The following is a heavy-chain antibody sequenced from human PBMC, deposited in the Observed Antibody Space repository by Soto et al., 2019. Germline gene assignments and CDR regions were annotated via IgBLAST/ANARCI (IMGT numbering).Heavy chain of an antibody. J-gene: IGHJ6*02. CDR2: INTHNGNT. CDR1: GDTFTSYD. V-gene: IGHV1-18*01. D-gene: IGHD3-10*01. Sequence: ASVKVSCKASGDTFTSYDISWVRQAPGQGLEWLGWINTHNGNTNYAQNLQGRVIMTADTSTSTAYMELRSLRSDDTAIYYCTREGSAPYYYYGMDAWGQGTTVTVSS. CDR3: TREGSAPYYYYGMDA.